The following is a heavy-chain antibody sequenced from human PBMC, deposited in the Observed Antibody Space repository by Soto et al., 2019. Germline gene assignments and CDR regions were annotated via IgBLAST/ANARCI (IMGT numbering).Heavy chain of an antibody. CDR1: GGSISSGGYT. J-gene: IGHJ3*02. V-gene: IGHV4-30-2*01. Sequence: QLQLQESGSGLVKPSQTLSLTCAVSGGSISSGGYTWSWIRQPRGKGLEWIGYIYHSGSTYYNPSLKSRVTISVDRSKNQFSLKLSSVTAADTAVYYCARIYGDGAFDIWGQGTMVTVSS. CDR3: ARIYGDGAFDI. CDR2: IYHSGST. D-gene: IGHD4-17*01.